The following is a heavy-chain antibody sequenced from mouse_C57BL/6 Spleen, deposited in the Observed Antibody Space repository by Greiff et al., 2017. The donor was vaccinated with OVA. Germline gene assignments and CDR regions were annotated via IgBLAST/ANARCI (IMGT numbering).Heavy chain of an antibody. CDR2: IYPGDGDT. CDR1: GYAFSSYW. Sequence: VQRVESGAELVKPGASVKISCKASGYAFSSYWMNWVQQRPGKGLEWIGQIYPGDGDTNYNGKFKGKATLTADKSSSTAYMQLSSLTSEDSAVYFCARSFYDYDGAWFAYWGQGTLVTVSA. V-gene: IGHV1-80*01. D-gene: IGHD2-4*01. J-gene: IGHJ3*01. CDR3: ARSFYDYDGAWFAY.